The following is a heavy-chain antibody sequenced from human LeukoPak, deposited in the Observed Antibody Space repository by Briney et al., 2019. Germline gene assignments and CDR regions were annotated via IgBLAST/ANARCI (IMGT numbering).Heavy chain of an antibody. CDR3: ARHNRPYDSSGTAVDY. J-gene: IGHJ4*02. D-gene: IGHD3-22*01. V-gene: IGHV4-4*07. CDR1: GGSISSYY. Sequence: PSEALSLTCTVSGGSISSYYWSWIRQPAGKGLEWIGRIYTSGSTNYNPSLKSRVTMSVDTSKNQFSLKLSSVTAADTAVYYCARHNRPYDSSGTAVDYWGQGTLVTVSS. CDR2: IYTSGST.